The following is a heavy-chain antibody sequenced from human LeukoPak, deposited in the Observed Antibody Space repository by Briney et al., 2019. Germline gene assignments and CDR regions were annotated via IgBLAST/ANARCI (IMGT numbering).Heavy chain of an antibody. V-gene: IGHV4-59*01. Sequence: SETLSLTCTVSGASISSYYWSWIRQPPGKGLEWIGYIYYSGSTNYSPSLESRVTISVDTSKNQFSLKLTSVTAADTAVYYCVNSGYYFGWFDPWGQGTLVTVSS. CDR3: VNSGYYFGWFDP. D-gene: IGHD3-22*01. J-gene: IGHJ5*02. CDR2: IYYSGST. CDR1: GASISSYY.